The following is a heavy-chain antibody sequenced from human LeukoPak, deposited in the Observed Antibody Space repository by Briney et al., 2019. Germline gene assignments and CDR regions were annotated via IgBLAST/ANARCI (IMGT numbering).Heavy chain of an antibody. CDR2: ISAYNANT. CDR3: ARSSLLAYFDC. D-gene: IGHD3-3*01. CDR1: GYSFTTYS. J-gene: IGHJ4*02. V-gene: IGHV1-18*04. Sequence: ASVKVSCKASGYSFTTYSITWVRQAPGQRLEWMGWISAYNANTNYAQKLQGRVTMTTDTSTSTAYMELRSLRSDDTAVYYCARSSLLAYFDCWGQGTLVTVSS.